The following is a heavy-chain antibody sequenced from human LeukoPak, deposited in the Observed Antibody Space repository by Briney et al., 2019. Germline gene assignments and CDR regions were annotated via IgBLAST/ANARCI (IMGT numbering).Heavy chain of an antibody. CDR3: ARGAPNCSGGSCYSGVFDY. J-gene: IGHJ4*02. V-gene: IGHV4-39*07. D-gene: IGHD2-15*01. Sequence: SETLSLTCTVSGGSISSSSYYWGWIRQPPGKGLEWIASIYYSGATYYNPSLKSRVTISVDTSKNQFSLKLSSVTAADTAVYYCARGAPNCSGGSCYSGVFDYWGQGTLVTVSS. CDR1: GGSISSSSYY. CDR2: IYYSGAT.